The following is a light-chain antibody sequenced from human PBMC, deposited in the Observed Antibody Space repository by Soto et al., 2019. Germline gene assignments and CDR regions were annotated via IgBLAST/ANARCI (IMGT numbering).Light chain of an antibody. Sequence: EIVMTQSPATLSVSPGEKASLSCRASQTISSKLAWYQQRPGQAPRLLIHGASTRATGIPARFSGSGSGTEFTLTISSLQSEDVAVYYCQQYSDWPPLTFGGGTKVEIK. V-gene: IGKV3-15*01. CDR1: QTISSK. CDR2: GAS. J-gene: IGKJ4*01. CDR3: QQYSDWPPLT.